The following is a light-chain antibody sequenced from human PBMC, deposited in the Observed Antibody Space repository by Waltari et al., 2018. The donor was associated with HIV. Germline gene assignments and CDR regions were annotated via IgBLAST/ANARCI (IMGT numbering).Light chain of an antibody. CDR3: CSYACSDLYVR. V-gene: IGLV2-11*01. CDR2: DVN. Sequence: QSALTQPRSVSGSPGQSVTISCTGTSNDVGLYNYVSWYQVSPDKAPKLMIYDVNEPPAGVPDRFSGSKSGNTASLTISGLQAEDEADYYCCSYACSDLYVRFGGGTKLTVL. J-gene: IGLJ2*01. CDR1: SNDVGLYNY.